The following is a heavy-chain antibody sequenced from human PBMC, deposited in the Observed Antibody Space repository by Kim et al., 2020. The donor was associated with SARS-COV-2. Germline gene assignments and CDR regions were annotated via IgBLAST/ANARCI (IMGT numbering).Heavy chain of an antibody. Sequence: GGSLRLSCAASGFTFSNDWMSWVRQAPGKGLEWVARIKSKTDGGTTEYAAPVKGRFTISRDDSNNTLYLQKNSLETEDTDVYYCTTEGDDYDSSGGYYLVCWGQGSLVTVSS. J-gene: IGHJ4*02. CDR3: TTEGDDYDSSGGYYLVC. CDR1: GFTFSNDW. CDR2: IKSKTDGGTT. V-gene: IGHV3-15*01. D-gene: IGHD3-22*01.